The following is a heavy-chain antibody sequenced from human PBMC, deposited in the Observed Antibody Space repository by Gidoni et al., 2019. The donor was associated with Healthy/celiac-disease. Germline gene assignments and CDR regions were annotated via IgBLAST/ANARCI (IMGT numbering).Heavy chain of an antibody. V-gene: IGHV1-2*02. CDR2: INPNSGGT. CDR1: GYTFTGYY. D-gene: IGHD2-2*01. Sequence: QVQLVQSGAEVKKPGASVKVSCKATGYTFTGYYMHWVRQAPGQGLEWMGWINPNSGGTNYAQKFQGRVTMTRDTSISTAYMELSRLRSDDTAVYYCARALVVPAAEGLADYWGQGTLVTVSS. CDR3: ARALVVPAAEGLADY. J-gene: IGHJ4*02.